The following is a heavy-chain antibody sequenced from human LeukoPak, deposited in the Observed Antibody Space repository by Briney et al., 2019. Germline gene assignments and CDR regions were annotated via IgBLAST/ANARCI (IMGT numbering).Heavy chain of an antibody. D-gene: IGHD2-8*01. CDR1: GGTFSSYA. CDR3: ALGCTNGVCSLDYYYMDV. Sequence: ASVKVSCKASGGTFSSYAISWVRQAPGQGLGWMGGIIPIFGTANYAQKFQGRVTITTDESTSTAYMELSSLRSEDTAVYYCALGCTNGVCSLDYYYMDVWGKGTTVTVSS. J-gene: IGHJ6*03. V-gene: IGHV1-69*05. CDR2: IIPIFGTA.